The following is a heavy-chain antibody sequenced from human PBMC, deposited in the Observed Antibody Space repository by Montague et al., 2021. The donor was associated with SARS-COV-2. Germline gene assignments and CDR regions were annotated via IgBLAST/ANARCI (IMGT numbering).Heavy chain of an antibody. J-gene: IGHJ4*02. CDR2: ISSSGSTI. CDR3: ARAVPYVFRPLKYFDY. Sequence: SLRLSCAASVFTFRSYEMNWVRQAPGKGLEWVSYISSSGSTIYYADSVKGRFTIARDNAKNSLYLQMNSLSAEDTAVFYCARAVPYVFRPLKYFDYWGQGTLVTVSS. CDR1: VFTFRSYE. D-gene: IGHD3-16*01. V-gene: IGHV3-48*03.